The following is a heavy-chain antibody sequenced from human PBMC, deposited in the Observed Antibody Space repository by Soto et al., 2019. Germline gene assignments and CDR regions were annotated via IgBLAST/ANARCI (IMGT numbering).Heavy chain of an antibody. J-gene: IGHJ4*02. D-gene: IGHD3-3*01. V-gene: IGHV3-30-3*01. CDR2: ISSDGINQ. Sequence: QVQLVESGGGVVQPGRSLRLSCAASGFTFSNYVMHWVRQAPGKGLEWVALISSDGINQYYTNSVKGRFTISRDNYKSTLYMQLYSLILEDTAVYYCVRDADLRSITVFGVGSNFDFWGQGTLVTVSS. CDR1: GFTFSNYV. CDR3: VRDADLRSITVFGVGSNFDF.